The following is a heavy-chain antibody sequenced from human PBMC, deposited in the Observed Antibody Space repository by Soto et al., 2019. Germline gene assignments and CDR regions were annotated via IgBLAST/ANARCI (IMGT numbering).Heavy chain of an antibody. CDR3: AGGIAARPLGY. V-gene: IGHV4-30-2*01. CDR1: GGSISRGDYY. CDR2: IYHSGTT. Sequence: SETLSLTCTVSGGSISRGDYYWSWVRQPPGKGLEWIAYIYHSGTTYYNPSLKSRVTISVDRSKNQFSLKLSSVTAADTAVYYCAGGIAARPLGYWGQGTLVTVSS. J-gene: IGHJ4*02. D-gene: IGHD6-6*01.